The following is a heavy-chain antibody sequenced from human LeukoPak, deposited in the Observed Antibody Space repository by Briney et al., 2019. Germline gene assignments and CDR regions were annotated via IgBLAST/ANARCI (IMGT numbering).Heavy chain of an antibody. Sequence: PGGSLTLSCAASGFTVSSNYMSWVRQAPGKGLEWVSVIYSGGRTYYADSVKGRFTISRDNSKNTLYLQMNSLRAEDTAVYYCARRPSGSYYYYGMDVWGQGTTVTVSS. J-gene: IGHJ6*02. CDR3: ARRPSGSYYYYGMDV. CDR2: IYSGGRT. D-gene: IGHD1-26*01. CDR1: GFTVSSNY. V-gene: IGHV3-53*01.